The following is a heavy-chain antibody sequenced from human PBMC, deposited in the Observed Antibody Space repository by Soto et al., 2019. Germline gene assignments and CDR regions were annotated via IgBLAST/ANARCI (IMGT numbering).Heavy chain of an antibody. CDR1: GGSISSSGYS. D-gene: IGHD3-22*01. CDR3: ARGGYYDSTGYGFDP. CDR2: IYHSGST. J-gene: IGHJ5*02. V-gene: IGHV4-30-2*01. Sequence: PPETLSLTCAVSGGSISSSGYSWSWIRQPPGKGLEWIGYIYHSGSTYYNPSLKSRVTISVDRSKNQFSLKLTSVTAADTAVYYCARGGYYDSTGYGFDPWGQGTLVTVSS.